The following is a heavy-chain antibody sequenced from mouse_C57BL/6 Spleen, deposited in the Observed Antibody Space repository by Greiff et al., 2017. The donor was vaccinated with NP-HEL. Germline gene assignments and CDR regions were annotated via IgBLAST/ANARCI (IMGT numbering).Heavy chain of an antibody. Sequence: VKLQQPGAELVKPGASVKLSCKASGYTFTSYWMHWVKQRPGQGLEWIGMIHPNSGSTNYNEKFKSKATLTVDKSSSTAYMQLSSLTSEDSAVYYCARTSIYDGYYNFDYWGQGTTLTVSS. J-gene: IGHJ2*01. CDR1: GYTFTSYW. CDR2: IHPNSGST. CDR3: ARTSIYDGYYNFDY. V-gene: IGHV1-64*01. D-gene: IGHD2-3*01.